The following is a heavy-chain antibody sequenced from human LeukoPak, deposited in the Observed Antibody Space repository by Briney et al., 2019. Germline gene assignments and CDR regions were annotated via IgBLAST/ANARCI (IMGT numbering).Heavy chain of an antibody. CDR3: VKWGSPAASTGWFDS. CDR1: GFTFSSYA. Sequence: GGSLRLSCAASGFTFSSYAMSWVRQAPGKGLEWVSAVRGSDGSTYHADSVKGRFTISRDISKDTLYLQISSLRAEDTAVYYCVKWGSPAASTGWFDSWGQGTLVTVSS. V-gene: IGHV3-23*01. D-gene: IGHD6-25*01. CDR2: VRGSDGST. J-gene: IGHJ5*01.